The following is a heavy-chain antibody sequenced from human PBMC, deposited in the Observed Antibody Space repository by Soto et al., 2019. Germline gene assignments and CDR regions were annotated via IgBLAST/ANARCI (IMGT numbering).Heavy chain of an antibody. D-gene: IGHD5-12*01. V-gene: IGHV1-46*01. Sequence: VQLVQSGAEVRKPGASVKVSCKSSGYTFSDYYIYWVRQAPGQGLEWMGKINPSGGSTTYAQKFLGRVTMTRNTSTSTGYMELSSLRSEDTAVYFCVKMRGDGYNYFDYWGQGTLVTVSS. CDR2: INPSGGST. J-gene: IGHJ4*02. CDR1: GYTFSDYY. CDR3: VKMRGDGYNYFDY.